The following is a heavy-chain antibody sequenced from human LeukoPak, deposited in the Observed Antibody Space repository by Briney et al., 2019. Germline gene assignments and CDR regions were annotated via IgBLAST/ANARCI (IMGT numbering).Heavy chain of an antibody. CDR3: ARATPQIVGLDY. V-gene: IGHV1-2*02. D-gene: IGHD1-26*01. Sequence: ASVRVSCKTSGYTFTVYYMHWVRQAPGQGLEWVGWINPNSGGTNYAQKFQGRVTMTRDTSISTAYMELSRLRSDGTAVYYCARATPQIVGLDYWGQGTLVTVSS. J-gene: IGHJ4*02. CDR1: GYTFTVYY. CDR2: INPNSGGT.